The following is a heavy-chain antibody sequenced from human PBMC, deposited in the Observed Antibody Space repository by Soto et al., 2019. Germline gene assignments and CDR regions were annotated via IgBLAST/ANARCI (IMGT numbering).Heavy chain of an antibody. CDR2: ICHSGST. J-gene: IGHJ5*02. CDR1: GGSISSGGYS. V-gene: IGHV4-30-2*01. CDR3: ARVPSP. Sequence: QLQLQESGSGLVKPSQTLSLTCAVSGGSISSGGYSWSWIRQPPGKGLEWIAYICHSGSTYYNPFLKRRVTISVDMSQPQFSLKLSSVTAADPAVYYCARVPSPWGQGTLVTVSS.